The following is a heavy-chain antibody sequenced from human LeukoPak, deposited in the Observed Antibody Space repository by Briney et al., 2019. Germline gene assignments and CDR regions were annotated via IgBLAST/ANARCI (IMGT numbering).Heavy chain of an antibody. V-gene: IGHV1-46*01. J-gene: IGHJ2*01. CDR3: ARDLRDYYDSSGYVAPFDL. D-gene: IGHD3-22*01. CDR1: GYTFTSYY. Sequence: ASVKVSCKASGYTFTSYYMHWVRQAPGQGLGWMGIINPSGGSTSYAQKFQGRVTMTRDTSTSTVYMELSSLRSEDTAVYYCARDLRDYYDSSGYVAPFDLWGRGTLVTVSS. CDR2: INPSGGST.